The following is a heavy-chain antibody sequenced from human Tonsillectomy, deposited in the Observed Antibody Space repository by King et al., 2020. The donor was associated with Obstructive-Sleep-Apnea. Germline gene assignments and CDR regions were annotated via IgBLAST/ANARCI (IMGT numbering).Heavy chain of an antibody. J-gene: IGHJ4*02. Sequence: VQLVESGAEVKKPGASVKVSCKASGYTFTSYDINWVRQATGQGLEWMGWMNPNSGNTGYAQKCQGRVTMTRNTSISTAYRELGSLRSEDTAVDYCARGYSGWFEPSDYWGQGTLVTVSS. CDR2: MNPNSGNT. CDR3: ARGYSGWFEPSDY. V-gene: IGHV1-8*01. CDR1: GYTFTSYD. D-gene: IGHD6-19*01.